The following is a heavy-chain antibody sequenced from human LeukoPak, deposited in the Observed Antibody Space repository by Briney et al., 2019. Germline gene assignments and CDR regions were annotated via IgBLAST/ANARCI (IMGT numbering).Heavy chain of an antibody. CDR1: GFTFSSYW. Sequence: GGSLRLSCAASGFTFSSYWMSWVRQAPGKGLEWVSAISGSGGSTYYADSVKGRFTISRDNSKNTLYLQMNSLRAEDTAVYYCARWFGDPMGGWFDPWGQGTLVTVSS. V-gene: IGHV3-23*01. J-gene: IGHJ5*02. CDR3: ARWFGDPMGGWFDP. D-gene: IGHD3-10*01. CDR2: ISGSGGST.